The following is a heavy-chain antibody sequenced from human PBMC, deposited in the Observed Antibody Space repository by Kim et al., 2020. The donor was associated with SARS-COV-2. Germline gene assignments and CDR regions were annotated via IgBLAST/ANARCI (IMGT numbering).Heavy chain of an antibody. CDR2: ISGNGDET. V-gene: IGHV3-23*01. CDR3: TKGGHLSSFGP. J-gene: IGHJ5*02. CDR1: GFTFSHSA. Sequence: GGSLRLSCAASGFTFSHSALTWVRQAPGKGLELVSTISGNGDETFYATSVKGRFTISRDNVKNSGFLQMNSLRADDTALYYCTKGGHLSSFGPWGQGTPVTVSS.